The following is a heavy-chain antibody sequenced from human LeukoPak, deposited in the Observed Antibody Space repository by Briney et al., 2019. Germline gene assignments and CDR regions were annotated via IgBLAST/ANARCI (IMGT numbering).Heavy chain of an antibody. CDR1: GGSFSGYY. D-gene: IGHD3-9*01. J-gene: IGHJ6*04. V-gene: IGHV4-34*01. CDR2: INHSGST. CDR3: APRNYDILTGYSSYGMDV. Sequence: SETLSLTCAVYGGSFSGYYWSWIRQPPGKGLEWIGEINHSGSTNCNPSLKSRVTISVDTSKNQFSLKLSSVTAADTAVYYCAPRNYDILTGYSSYGMDVWGKGTTVTVSS.